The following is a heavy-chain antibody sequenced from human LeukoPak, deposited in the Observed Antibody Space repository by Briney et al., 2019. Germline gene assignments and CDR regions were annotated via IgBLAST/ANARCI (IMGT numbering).Heavy chain of an antibody. CDR2: VSGSGGTI. D-gene: IGHD2-2*01. J-gene: IGHJ4*02. CDR3: ARVGYCSSSTCRNYFDY. CDR1: GFTFSNYA. Sequence: GGSLRLSCVASGFTFSNYAMSWVRQAPEKGMEWVSVVSGSGGTIHDADSVKGRFTISRDNARNSPYLQMNSLRAEDTAVYYCARVGYCSSSTCRNYFDYWGQGTLVTVSS. V-gene: IGHV3-23*01.